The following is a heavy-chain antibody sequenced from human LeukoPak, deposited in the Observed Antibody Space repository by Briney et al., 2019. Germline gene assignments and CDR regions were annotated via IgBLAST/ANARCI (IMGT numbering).Heavy chain of an antibody. CDR3: ARDLVVEDAFDI. V-gene: IGHV3-53*01. Sequence: GGSLRLSCAASGFTVSSNYMSWVRQAPGKGLEWVSVIYSGGSTYYADSVKGRFTISRDNSKNTLYLQMNSLRAEDTAVYYCARDLVVEDAFDIWGQGTMVTASS. CDR2: IYSGGST. CDR1: GFTVSSNY. J-gene: IGHJ3*02. D-gene: IGHD3-16*02.